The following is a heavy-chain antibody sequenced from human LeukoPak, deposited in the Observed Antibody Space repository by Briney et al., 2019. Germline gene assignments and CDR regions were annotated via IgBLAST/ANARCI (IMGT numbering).Heavy chain of an antibody. J-gene: IGHJ4*02. V-gene: IGHV4-39*07. CDR2: IYYSGST. D-gene: IGHD6-6*01. CDR1: GGSISSSSYY. CDR3: ARGGAARPDY. Sequence: SETLSLTCTVSGGSISSSSYYWGWIRQPPGKGLEWIGSIYYSGSTYYNPSLKSRVTISVDTSKNQFSLKLSSVTAADTAVYYCARGGAARPDYWGQGTLVTVFS.